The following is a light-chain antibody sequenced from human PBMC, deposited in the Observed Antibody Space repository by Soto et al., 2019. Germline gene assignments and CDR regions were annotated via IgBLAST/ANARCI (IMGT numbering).Light chain of an antibody. V-gene: IGKV3-15*01. CDR2: AVS. CDR1: QSISTS. J-gene: IGKJ1*01. CDR3: QQYDKWPPWT. Sequence: EIVLTQSPGTLSLSPGERATLNCRASQSISTSSLAWYRQKPGQAPRLLMYAVSTRATGIPARFSGSGSGTEFTLTISSLQSEDIAIYYCQQYDKWPPWTIGQGTKVDIK.